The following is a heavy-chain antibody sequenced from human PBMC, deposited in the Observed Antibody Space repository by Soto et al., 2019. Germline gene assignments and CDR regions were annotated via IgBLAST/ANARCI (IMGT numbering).Heavy chain of an antibody. J-gene: IGHJ4*02. V-gene: IGHV3-48*02. Sequence: GGPLRLSCAASGFTFGAYSMNWVRQAPGKGLEWISYISSLSSPRYYAESVEGRFIISRNKAKNSLYLQMNSLRDEDTAVYFCVREDILGARSFDSWGQGTRVTVSS. CDR2: ISSLSSPR. CDR1: GFTFGAYS. CDR3: VREDILGARSFDS. D-gene: IGHD1-26*01.